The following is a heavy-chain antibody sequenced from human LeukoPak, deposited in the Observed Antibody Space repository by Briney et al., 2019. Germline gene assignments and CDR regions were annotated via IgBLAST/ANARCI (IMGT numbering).Heavy chain of an antibody. D-gene: IGHD2-2*01. CDR2: IYTSGST. V-gene: IGHV4-4*07. Sequence: SETLSLTCTVSGGSISSYYWSWIRQPAGKGLEWIGRIYTSGSTNYNPSLKSRVTLSVDTSKNQFSLNLTSVTAADTAVYYCARAEPVSAARAFEYWGQGTLVTVSS. CDR3: ARAEPVSAARAFEY. CDR1: GGSISSYY. J-gene: IGHJ4*02.